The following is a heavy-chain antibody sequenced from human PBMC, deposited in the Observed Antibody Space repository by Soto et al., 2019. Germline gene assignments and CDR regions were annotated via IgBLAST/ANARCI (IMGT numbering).Heavy chain of an antibody. CDR1: GGSFSGYY. CDR2: INHSGST. D-gene: IGHD3-3*01. Sequence: KQSQTLSLTCAVYGGSFSGYYWSWIRQPPGKGLEWIGEINHSGSTNYNPSLKSRVTISVDTSKNQFSLKLSSVTAADTAVYYCARGGVGTSGFEWGGYYFDYWGQGTLVTVSS. J-gene: IGHJ4*02. CDR3: ARGGVGTSGFEWGGYYFDY. V-gene: IGHV4-34*01.